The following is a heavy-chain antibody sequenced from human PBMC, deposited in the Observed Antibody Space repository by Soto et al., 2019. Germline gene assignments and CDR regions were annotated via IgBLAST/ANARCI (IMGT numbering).Heavy chain of an antibody. CDR2: IYPGDSDT. J-gene: IGHJ6*02. Sequence: GESLKISCKGSGYSFTSYWIGWVRQMPGKGLEWMGIIYPGDSDTRYSPSFQGQVTISADKSISTAYLQWSSLKASDTDMYYCARSTPTYYYDSSGYSRYGMDVWGQGTTVTVSS. CDR1: GYSFTSYW. CDR3: ARSTPTYYYDSSGYSRYGMDV. V-gene: IGHV5-51*01. D-gene: IGHD3-22*01.